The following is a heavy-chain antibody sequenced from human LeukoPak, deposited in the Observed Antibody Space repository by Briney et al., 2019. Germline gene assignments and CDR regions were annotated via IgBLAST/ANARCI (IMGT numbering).Heavy chain of an antibody. D-gene: IGHD2-2*01. J-gene: IGHJ4*02. V-gene: IGHV1-2*02. Sequence: ASVKVSCKASGYTFTGYYMHWVRQAPGQGLEWMGWINPNSGGTNYAQKFQGRVTMTRDTSISTAYMELSRLRSDDTAVYYCARRRVVPAAMAVFDYWGQGTLVTVSS. CDR3: ARRRVVPAAMAVFDY. CDR1: GYTFTGYY. CDR2: INPNSGGT.